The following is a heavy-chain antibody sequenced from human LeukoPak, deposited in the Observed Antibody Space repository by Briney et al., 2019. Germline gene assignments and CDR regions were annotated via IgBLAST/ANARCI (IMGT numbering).Heavy chain of an antibody. J-gene: IGHJ4*02. Sequence: GGSLRLSCAAAVFTFSSFWMSWVRQAPGKGLEGVANIKQDGSAEYYVDSVKGRFTISRHNAKNSLYLQMNRLGVEDTAVYYCARDIAVAGTFFDYWGQGTLVTVSS. V-gene: IGHV3-7*03. D-gene: IGHD6-19*01. CDR1: VFTFSSFW. CDR3: ARDIAVAGTFFDY. CDR2: IKQDGSAE.